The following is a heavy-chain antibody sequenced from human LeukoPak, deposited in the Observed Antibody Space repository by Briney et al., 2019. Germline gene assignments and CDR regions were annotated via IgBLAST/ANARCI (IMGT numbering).Heavy chain of an antibody. CDR3: AREPYGSGSYRYFAY. D-gene: IGHD3-10*01. J-gene: IGHJ4*02. CDR1: GFTFSAYS. V-gene: IGHV3-20*04. CDR2: INWNGGST. Sequence: GGSLRLSCATSGFTFSAYSMSWVRQAPGKGLEWVSGINWNGGSTGYADSVKGRFTISRDNAENSLYLQMNSLRAEDTALYYCAREPYGSGSYRYFAYGGQGTLVTVSS.